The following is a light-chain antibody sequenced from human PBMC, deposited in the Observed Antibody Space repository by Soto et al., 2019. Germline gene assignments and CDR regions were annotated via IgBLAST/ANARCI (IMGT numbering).Light chain of an antibody. CDR1: QTISSW. Sequence: DIQMTQSPSSLSRSLGDRVTLTCRASQTISSWLAWYQQKPGKAPKILIYKASTLKSGVPSRFSGSGSGTELTLTISSLQPDDFATYYCQHYNSYPEAFGQGTKVDNK. V-gene: IGKV1-5*03. CDR3: QHYNSYPEA. CDR2: KAS. J-gene: IGKJ1*01.